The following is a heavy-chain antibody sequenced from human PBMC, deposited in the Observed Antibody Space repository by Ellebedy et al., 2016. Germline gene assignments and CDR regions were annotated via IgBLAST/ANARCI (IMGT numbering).Heavy chain of an antibody. CDR2: INQDGSET. Sequence: SSSSYYWGWIRQPPGKGLEWVANINQDGSETHYVDAVKGRFTISRDNTKNSLYLQMNSLRTEDTAVYHCAGAIDYWGQGTLVSVSS. CDR3: AGAIDY. CDR1: SSSSYY. J-gene: IGHJ4*02. V-gene: IGHV3-7*01.